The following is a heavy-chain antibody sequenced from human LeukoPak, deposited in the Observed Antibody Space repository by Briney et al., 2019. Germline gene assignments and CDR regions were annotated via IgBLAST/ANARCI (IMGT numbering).Heavy chain of an antibody. CDR2: IKQDGSEK. V-gene: IGHV3-7*01. J-gene: IGHJ4*02. D-gene: IGHD5-12*01. CDR3: ARDKRASAYTGSLFGY. Sequence: GGSLRLSCAASEFTFSGYWMSWVRQAPGKGLEWVANIKQDGSEKYYVDSVKGRFTISRDNAKNSLYLQMNSLRAEDTAVYYCARDKRASAYTGSLFGYWGQGTLVTVSS. CDR1: EFTFSGYW.